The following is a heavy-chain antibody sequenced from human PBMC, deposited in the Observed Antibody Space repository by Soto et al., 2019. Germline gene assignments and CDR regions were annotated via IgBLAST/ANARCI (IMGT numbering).Heavy chain of an antibody. Sequence: GGSLRLSCAASGFTFSDHYMDWVRQAPGKGLEWVGRTRNKANSYTTEYAASVKGRFTISRDDSKNSLYLQMNSLKTEDTAVYYCARGGNYYGSGSYIWADYWGQGTLVTVSS. V-gene: IGHV3-72*01. CDR3: ARGGNYYGSGSYIWADY. D-gene: IGHD3-10*01. J-gene: IGHJ4*02. CDR1: GFTFSDHY. CDR2: TRNKANSYTT.